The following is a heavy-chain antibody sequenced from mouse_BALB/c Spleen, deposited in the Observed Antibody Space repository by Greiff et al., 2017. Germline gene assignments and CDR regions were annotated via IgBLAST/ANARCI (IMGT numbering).Heavy chain of an antibody. CDR1: GYTFTSYV. Sequence: VQLQQPGAELVKPGASVKMSCKASGYTFTSYVMHWVKQKPGQGLEWIGYINPYNDGTKYNEKFKGKATLTSDKSSSTAYMELSSLTSEDSAVYYCARVGAYYAMDYWGQGTSVTVSS. J-gene: IGHJ4*01. CDR2: INPYNDGT. V-gene: IGHV1-14*01. CDR3: ARVGAYYAMDY.